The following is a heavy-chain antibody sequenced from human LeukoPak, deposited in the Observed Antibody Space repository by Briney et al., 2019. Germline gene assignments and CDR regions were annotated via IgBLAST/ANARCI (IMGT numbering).Heavy chain of an antibody. CDR3: ARFLGIGSQRYYFDS. V-gene: IGHV6-1*01. Sequence: SPTLSLTCAISGDTVSSNSAAWSWLWQSPSRGLEWLGSTYYRSKWYHDYAVSVRSRVSVNPDTSKNQFSLQLNSVTPEDTAVYYYARFLGIGSQRYYFDSWGQGTLVTVSS. D-gene: IGHD6-19*01. CDR2: TYYRSKWYH. J-gene: IGHJ4*02. CDR1: GDTVSSNSAA.